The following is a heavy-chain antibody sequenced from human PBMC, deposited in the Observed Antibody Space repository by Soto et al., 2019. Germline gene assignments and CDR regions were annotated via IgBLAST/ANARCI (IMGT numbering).Heavy chain of an antibody. Sequence: QVQLVESGGGVVQPGRSLRLSCAASGFTFSTYGVHWVRQAPGKGQEWVAVISSDGSEKYYAGSVKGRVSISRDNSKSTLYLQMDSLRAEDTAVYYCAKGAVTTSLYYFDYWGQGTLVTVSS. CDR1: GFTFSTYG. CDR2: ISSDGSEK. J-gene: IGHJ4*02. D-gene: IGHD4-17*01. CDR3: AKGAVTTSLYYFDY. V-gene: IGHV3-30*18.